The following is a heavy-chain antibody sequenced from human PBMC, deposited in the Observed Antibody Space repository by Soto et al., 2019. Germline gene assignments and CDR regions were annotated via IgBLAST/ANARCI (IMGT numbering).Heavy chain of an antibody. CDR3: VRERKGYFDP. J-gene: IGHJ5*02. CDR1: GFRCIPYD. Sequence: GGSLRLSCGAAGFRCIPYDMNWVRQAPGKGLEWVAGLTGSGDDTYYADSVKGRFTISRVNSKNILYLQMNNLRVDDTALYYCVRERKGYFDPWGQGTLVTVSS. CDR2: LTGSGDDT. V-gene: IGHV3-23*01. D-gene: IGHD2-2*01.